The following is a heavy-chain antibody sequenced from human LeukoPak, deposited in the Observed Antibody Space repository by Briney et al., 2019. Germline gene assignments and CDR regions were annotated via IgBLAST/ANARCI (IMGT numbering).Heavy chain of an antibody. J-gene: IGHJ4*02. CDR2: IYHSGST. CDR1: GFTFSNAW. V-gene: IGHV4-4*02. Sequence: GSLRLSCAASGFTFSNAWMSWVRQPPGKGLEWIGEIYHSGSTNYNPSLKSRVTISLDKSKNQFSLKLSSVTAADTAVYYCARNFDYWGQGTLVTVSS. CDR3: ARNFDY.